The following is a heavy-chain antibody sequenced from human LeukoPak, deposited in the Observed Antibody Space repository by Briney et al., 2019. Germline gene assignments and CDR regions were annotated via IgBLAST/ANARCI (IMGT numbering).Heavy chain of an antibody. CDR1: GFTFCSYA. Sequence: GGSLRLSCAASGFTFCSYAMTWVRQAPGKGLEWVSYISHSGRTIYYADSVKGRFTISRDNAKNSLYLQMNSLRAEDTAVYYCARGVGSSWPGWFDPWGQGTLVTVSS. D-gene: IGHD6-13*01. CDR3: ARGVGSSWPGWFDP. V-gene: IGHV3-48*03. CDR2: ISHSGRTI. J-gene: IGHJ5*02.